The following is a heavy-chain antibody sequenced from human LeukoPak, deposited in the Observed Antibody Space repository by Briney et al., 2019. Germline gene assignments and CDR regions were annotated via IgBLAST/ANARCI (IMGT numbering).Heavy chain of an antibody. CDR2: ISYDGSNK. Sequence: TGGSLRLSCAASGFTFSSYAMHWVRQAPGKGLEWVAVISYDGSNKYYADSVKGRFTISRDNSKNTLYLQMNSLRAEDTAVYYCARDTHYDYVWGSCPDYWGQGTLVTVSS. V-gene: IGHV3-30-3*01. J-gene: IGHJ4*02. CDR1: GFTFSSYA. CDR3: ARDTHYDYVWGSCPDY. D-gene: IGHD3-16*01.